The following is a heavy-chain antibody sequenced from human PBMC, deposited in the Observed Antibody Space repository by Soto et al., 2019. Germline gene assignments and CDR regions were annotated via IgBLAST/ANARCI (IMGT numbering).Heavy chain of an antibody. CDR3: AKGRSSWYGNWFYP. CDR1: GFTFSSYA. J-gene: IGHJ5*02. Sequence: GGSLRLSCSASGFTFSSYAMSWFRQAPGKGLEWVSAISGSGGSTYYADSVKGRFTISRDNSKNTLYLQMNSLRAEDTAVYYCAKGRSSWYGNWFYPWGQGTLVTVSS. D-gene: IGHD6-13*01. CDR2: ISGSGGST. V-gene: IGHV3-23*01.